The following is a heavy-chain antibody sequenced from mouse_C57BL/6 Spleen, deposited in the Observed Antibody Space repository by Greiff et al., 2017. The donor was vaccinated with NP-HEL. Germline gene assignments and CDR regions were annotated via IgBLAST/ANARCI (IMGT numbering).Heavy chain of an antibody. CDR3: ARDGHYYGFDY. Sequence: EVMLVESEGGLVQPGSSMKLSCTASGFTFSDYHMAWVRQVPEKGLEWVANINYDGSSTYYLDSLKSRFIISRDNAKNILYLQMSSLKSEDTATYYCARDGHYYGFDYWGQGTTLTVSS. CDR1: GFTFSDYH. J-gene: IGHJ2*01. CDR2: INYDGSST. D-gene: IGHD1-1*01. V-gene: IGHV5-16*01.